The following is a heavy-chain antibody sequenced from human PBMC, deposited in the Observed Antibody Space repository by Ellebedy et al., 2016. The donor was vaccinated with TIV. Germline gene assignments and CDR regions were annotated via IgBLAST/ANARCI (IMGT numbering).Heavy chain of an antibody. CDR3: AKGVGKDSGYDFILGN. CDR1: GFSLSSYW. CDR2: ISIDGSKK. J-gene: IGHJ4*02. Sequence: GESLKISCAASGFSLSSYWMSWVRQAPGKGLEWVAVISIDGSKKYYVDSVKGRFTISRDNDRSMVYLQMNSLRPEDTSVYYCAKGVGKDSGYDFILGNWGQGTLVAVSS. D-gene: IGHD5-12*01. V-gene: IGHV3-30*18.